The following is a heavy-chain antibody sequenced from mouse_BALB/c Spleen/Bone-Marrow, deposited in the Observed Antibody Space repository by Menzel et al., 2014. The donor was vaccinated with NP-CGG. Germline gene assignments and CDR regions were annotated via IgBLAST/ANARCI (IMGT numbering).Heavy chain of an antibody. V-gene: IGHV1-7*01. CDR3: ARYGNYPLFAY. Sequence: QVQLQQPGAELAKPGASVKMSCKASGYSFTNYWMHWVKQRPGQGLEWIGYISPSTGYSEYNQKFKDKATLTADKSSNIAYMQLSSLTSEDSAVYYCARYGNYPLFAYWGQGTLVTVSA. CDR1: GYSFTNYW. D-gene: IGHD2-1*01. CDR2: ISPSTGYS. J-gene: IGHJ3*01.